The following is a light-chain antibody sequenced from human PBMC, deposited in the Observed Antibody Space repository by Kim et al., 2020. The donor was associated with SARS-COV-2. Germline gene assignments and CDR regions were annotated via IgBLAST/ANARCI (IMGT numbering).Light chain of an antibody. Sequence: SYELTQPPSVSAAPGKTASITCGGDRIGNRNAHWYQQKPGQAPVVVVYDDMERPSGIPERFSGSNSGNTATLTISGIDARDEADYFCLVWDSGSGPDVFGRGTQLTVL. J-gene: IGLJ7*01. CDR2: DDM. V-gene: IGLV3-21*03. CDR1: RIGNRN. CDR3: LVWDSGSGPDV.